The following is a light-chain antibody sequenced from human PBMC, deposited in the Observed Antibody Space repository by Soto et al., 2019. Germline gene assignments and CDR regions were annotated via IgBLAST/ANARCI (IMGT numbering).Light chain of an antibody. Sequence: EIVLTQSPGTLSLSPGERATLSCRASQSFNSIYLAWYQQKPGQAPRLLIYGASSRATGIPERFSGSGSGTDFTLTISRLEPEDFAVYYCHQYDSWTFGQGTKVDI. CDR1: QSFNSIY. CDR2: GAS. J-gene: IGKJ1*01. V-gene: IGKV3-20*01. CDR3: HQYDSWT.